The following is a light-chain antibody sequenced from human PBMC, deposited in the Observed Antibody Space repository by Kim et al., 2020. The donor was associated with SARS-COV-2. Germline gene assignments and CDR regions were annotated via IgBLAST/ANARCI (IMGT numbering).Light chain of an antibody. V-gene: IGKV1-39*01. CDR3: QQGYGTPYT. Sequence: SASVGDRVTSTCRASQNISNFVNWYQQRPGIAPKLLIYTASNLQSGVPSRFSGSGSGTDFTLTISSLQPEDFATYYCQQGYGTPYTFGQGTKLEI. CDR2: TAS. J-gene: IGKJ2*01. CDR1: QNISNF.